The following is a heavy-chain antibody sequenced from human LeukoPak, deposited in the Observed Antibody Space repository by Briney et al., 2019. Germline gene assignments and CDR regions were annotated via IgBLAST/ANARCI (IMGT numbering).Heavy chain of an antibody. J-gene: IGHJ3*02. CDR2: ISAYNSNT. CDR3: ANLLVGEEEDDAFDI. Sequence: ASVKVSCKASGYTFTSYGISWVRQAPGQGLEWMGWISAYNSNTNYAQKLQGRVTMTTDTSTSTAYMELRSLRSDDTAVYYCANLLVGEEEDDAFDIWGQGTMVTVSS. V-gene: IGHV1-18*01. CDR1: GYTFTSYG. D-gene: IGHD1-26*01.